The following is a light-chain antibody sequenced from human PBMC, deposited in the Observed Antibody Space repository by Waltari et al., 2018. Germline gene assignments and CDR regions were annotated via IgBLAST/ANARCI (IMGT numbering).Light chain of an antibody. CDR1: QDIKTY. J-gene: IGKJ2*01. CDR3: LQHDSLPYT. Sequence: DIQMTQSPSSRSASAGDRVTITCRASQDIKTYLNWYQQKPGKSPKRLIFSASSLESGVPSRFSGSGSGTDFTFTISSLQPEDSATYFCLQHDSLPYTFGQGTKVEIK. CDR2: SAS. V-gene: IGKV1-17*01.